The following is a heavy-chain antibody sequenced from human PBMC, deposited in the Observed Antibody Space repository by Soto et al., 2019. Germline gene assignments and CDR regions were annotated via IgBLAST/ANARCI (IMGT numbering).Heavy chain of an antibody. Sequence: PGGSLRLSCAASGFTFSSYGMHWVRQAPGKGLEWVAVISYDGSNKYYADSVKGRFTIPRDNSKNTLYLQMNSLRAEDTAVYYCAKPEDSGYSSRSDWFDPWGQGTLVTVSS. CDR1: GFTFSSYG. CDR3: AKPEDSGYSSRSDWFDP. J-gene: IGHJ5*02. CDR2: ISYDGSNK. D-gene: IGHD5-12*01. V-gene: IGHV3-30*18.